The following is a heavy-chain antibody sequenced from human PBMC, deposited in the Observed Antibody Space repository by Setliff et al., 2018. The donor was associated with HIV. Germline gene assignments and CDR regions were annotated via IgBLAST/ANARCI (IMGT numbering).Heavy chain of an antibody. V-gene: IGHV3-15*01. D-gene: IGHD6-13*01. CDR3: TKGPGKGSFMDH. CDR2: IISKGGGGTT. J-gene: IGHJ4*02. Sequence: PGGSLRLSCVVSGLTFSDAWLSWVRQAPGKGLDWVGRIISKGGGGTTDYAAPVQGRFTISRDDSKDTLYLQMDSLRTEDTAVYYCTKGPGKGSFMDHWGQGTLVTVSS. CDR1: GLTFSDAW.